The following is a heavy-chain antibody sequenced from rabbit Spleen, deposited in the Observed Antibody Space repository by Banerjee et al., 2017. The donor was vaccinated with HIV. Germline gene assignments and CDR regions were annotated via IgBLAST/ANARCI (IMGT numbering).Heavy chain of an antibody. CDR2: IDPVFGIT. Sequence: QEQLKETGGGLVQPGGSLTLSCKASGFDFSRYGVSWVRQAPGKGLEWIGYIDPVFGITYYASWVNGRFSISRENAQNTVFLQMTSLTAADTATYFCARDDRDNSRMFDRLNLWGPGTLVTV. CDR1: GFDFSRYG. J-gene: IGHJ4*01. CDR3: ARDDRDNSRMFDRLNL. V-gene: IGHV1S47*01. D-gene: IGHD1-1*01.